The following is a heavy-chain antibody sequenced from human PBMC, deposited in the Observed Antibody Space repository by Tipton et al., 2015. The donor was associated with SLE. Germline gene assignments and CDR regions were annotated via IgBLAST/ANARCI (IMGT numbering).Heavy chain of an antibody. J-gene: IGHJ4*02. D-gene: IGHD2-21*01. CDR3: ARADRGNCRNSDCYIFDY. V-gene: IGHV4-59*08. Sequence: TLSLTCSVSGGSTTRFYWSWIRQSPGKTMEWIGYVYYSGNTNYNPSLKSRVTISVDTSKNQFSLKLSSVTAANTAVYFCARADRGNCRNSDCYIFDYWGQGTPVTVSS. CDR2: VYYSGNT. CDR1: GGSTTRFY.